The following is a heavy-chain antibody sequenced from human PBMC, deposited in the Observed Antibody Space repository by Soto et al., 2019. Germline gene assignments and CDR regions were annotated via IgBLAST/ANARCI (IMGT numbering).Heavy chain of an antibody. J-gene: IGHJ4*02. D-gene: IGHD6-13*01. CDR1: GDSVSSNSAA. CDR3: ARDEGPRYSSSWGVFDY. Sequence: PSQTLSLTCAISGDSVSSNSAAWNCIIHSPSRVLEWLGRTYYRSKWYNDYAVSVKSRITINPDTSKNQFSLQLNSVTPEDTAVYYCARDEGPRYSSSWGVFDYWGQGTLVTVSS. CDR2: TYYRSKWYN. V-gene: IGHV6-1*01.